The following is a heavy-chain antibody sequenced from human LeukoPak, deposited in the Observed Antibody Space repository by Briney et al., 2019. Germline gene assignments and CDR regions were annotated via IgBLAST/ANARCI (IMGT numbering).Heavy chain of an antibody. V-gene: IGHV1-2*06. Sequence: ASVKVSCKASGYTLIDFFIHWVRQAPGQGLEWMGRINPNSGGTEYPPNFQGRVTMTRDTSISATYMELNRLTSDDTAVYYCARDLPSTSNWEFDYWGQGTLVTVSS. D-gene: IGHD7-27*01. CDR2: INPNSGGT. CDR1: GYTLIDFF. CDR3: ARDLPSTSNWEFDY. J-gene: IGHJ4*02.